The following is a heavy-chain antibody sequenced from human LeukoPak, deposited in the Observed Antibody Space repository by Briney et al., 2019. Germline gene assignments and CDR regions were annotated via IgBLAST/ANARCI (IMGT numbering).Heavy chain of an antibody. Sequence: SETLSLTCTVSGGSISSYYWSWIRQPAGKGLEWIGRIYTSGSTYYNPSLKSRVTISVDRSKNQFSLKLSSVTAADTAVYYCARAGRRGEDAFDIWGQGTMVTVSS. D-gene: IGHD3-16*01. CDR1: GGSISSYY. CDR3: ARAGRRGEDAFDI. CDR2: IYTSGST. V-gene: IGHV4-4*07. J-gene: IGHJ3*02.